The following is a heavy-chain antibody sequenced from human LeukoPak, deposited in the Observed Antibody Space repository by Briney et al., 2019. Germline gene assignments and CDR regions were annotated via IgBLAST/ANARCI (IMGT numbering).Heavy chain of an antibody. Sequence: SETLSLTCAVYGGSFSGYYWSWIRQPPGKGLEWIGEINHSGSTNYNPSLKSRVTISVDTSKNQFSLKLSSVTAADTAVYYCARVELGYCSGGSCYSFDYWGQGTLVTVSS. CDR2: INHSGST. V-gene: IGHV4-34*01. CDR1: GGSFSGYY. CDR3: ARVELGYCSGGSCYSFDY. J-gene: IGHJ4*02. D-gene: IGHD2-15*01.